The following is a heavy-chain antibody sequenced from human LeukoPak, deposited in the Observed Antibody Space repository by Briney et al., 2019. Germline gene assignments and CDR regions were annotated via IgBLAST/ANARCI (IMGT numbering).Heavy chain of an antibody. CDR3: AKAGDTSGWLKSFQH. V-gene: IGHV3-23*01. CDR2: ISDSGGNT. CDR1: GFTFSSYA. D-gene: IGHD6-19*01. J-gene: IGHJ1*01. Sequence: GGSLRLSCAASGFTFSSYAMSWVRQAPGKGLEWVSAISDSGGNTYYADSVKGRFTISRDNSKNTLYLQMNSLRAEDTAVYYCAKAGDTSGWLKSFQHWGQGTLVTVSS.